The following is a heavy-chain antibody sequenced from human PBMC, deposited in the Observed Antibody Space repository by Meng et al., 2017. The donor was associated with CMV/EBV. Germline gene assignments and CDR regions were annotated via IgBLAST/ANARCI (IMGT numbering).Heavy chain of an antibody. Sequence: ASVKVSCKASGYTFTSYGISWVRQAPGQGLEWMGWISAYNGNTNYAQKLQGRVTMTTDTSTSTAYMELRSLRSDDPAVYYCARDPFIVVVPEVYGMDVWGQGTTVTVSS. J-gene: IGHJ6*02. D-gene: IGHD2-2*01. CDR2: ISAYNGNT. V-gene: IGHV1-18*01. CDR1: GYTFTSYG. CDR3: ARDPFIVVVPEVYGMDV.